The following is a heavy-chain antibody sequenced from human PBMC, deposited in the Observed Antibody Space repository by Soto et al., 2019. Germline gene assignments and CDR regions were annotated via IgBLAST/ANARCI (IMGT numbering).Heavy chain of an antibody. V-gene: IGHV4-30-4*01. CDR2: IYYSGST. CDR1: GGSISSGDYY. Sequence: PSETLSLTCTVSGGSISSGDYYWSWIRQPPGKGLEWIGYIYYSGSTYYNPSLKSRVTISVDTSKNQFSLNLSSVTAADTAMYYCARLRRSGESGYWFDPWGQGTLVTVSS. D-gene: IGHD3-10*01. CDR3: ARLRRSGESGYWFDP. J-gene: IGHJ5*02.